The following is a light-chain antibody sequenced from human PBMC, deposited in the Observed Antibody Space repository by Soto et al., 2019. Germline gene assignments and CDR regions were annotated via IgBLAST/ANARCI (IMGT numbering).Light chain of an antibody. Sequence: IGLTQSTGTLSWSPGERATLSCRASQSVSDRLAWYQQKPGQAPRLLIYDTSNRATGIPARFSGSGSGTDFTLTISSLEPEDFAVYYCQQRSSWPLTFGGGTMVDI. CDR1: QSVSDR. CDR2: DTS. J-gene: IGKJ4*01. V-gene: IGKV3-11*01. CDR3: QQRSSWPLT.